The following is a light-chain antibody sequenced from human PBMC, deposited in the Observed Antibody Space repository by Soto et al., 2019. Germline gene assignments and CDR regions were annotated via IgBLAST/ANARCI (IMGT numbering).Light chain of an antibody. CDR2: GNS. CDR1: SSNIGAGYD. CDR3: QSHDSSLSAYV. J-gene: IGLJ1*01. Sequence: QSVLTQPPSVSGAPGQRVTISCTGSSSNIGAGYDVHWYQQLPGTAPNLLIYGNSNRPSGVPDRFSGSKSGTSASLAITGLQAEDEADFYCQSHDSSLSAYVFGTGTKVTVL. V-gene: IGLV1-40*01.